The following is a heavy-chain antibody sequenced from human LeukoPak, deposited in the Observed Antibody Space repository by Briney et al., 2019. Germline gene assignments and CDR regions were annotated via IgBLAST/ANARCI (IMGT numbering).Heavy chain of an antibody. Sequence: GGSLRLSCVASGFTFGPYLMHWVRQPPGKGLVLVSRINNDGSDTIYADSMKGRFTVSRDNNKHTLFLQMNSLRREDTGVYYCARGGGDHAFDVWGQETMVTVSS. V-gene: IGHV3-74*01. D-gene: IGHD3-16*01. CDR2: INNDGSDT. CDR1: GFTFGPYL. J-gene: IGHJ3*01. CDR3: ARGGGDHAFDV.